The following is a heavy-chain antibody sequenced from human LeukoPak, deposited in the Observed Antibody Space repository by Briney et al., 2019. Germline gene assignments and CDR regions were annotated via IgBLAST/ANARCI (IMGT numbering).Heavy chain of an antibody. Sequence: PSETLSLTCTVSGGSISSSSYYWGWIRQPPGKGLEWIGKIYYSGSTYYNPSLKSRVTISVYTSKHQFSLKLSSVTAADMAEYYYEAWYSGSYQDMTLDYWGQGTMVTVSS. J-gene: IGHJ4*02. CDR2: IYYSGST. CDR1: GGSISSSSYY. D-gene: IGHD1-26*01. V-gene: IGHV4-39*01. CDR3: EAWYSGSYQDMTLDY.